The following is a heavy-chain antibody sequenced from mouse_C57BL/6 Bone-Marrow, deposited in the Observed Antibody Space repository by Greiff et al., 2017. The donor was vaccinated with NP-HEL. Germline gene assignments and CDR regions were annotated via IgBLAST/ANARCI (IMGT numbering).Heavy chain of an antibody. V-gene: IGHV5-17*01. J-gene: IGHJ3*01. D-gene: IGHD2-3*01. CDR2: ISSGSSTI. Sequence: EVQLVESGGGLVKPGGSLKLSCAASGFTFSDYGMHWVRQAPEKGLEWVAYISSGSSTIYYADTVKGRFTISRDNAKNTLCLQMTSLRSEDTAMYYCAKAFNGYYLAWFAYWGQGTLVTVSA. CDR1: GFTFSDYG. CDR3: AKAFNGYYLAWFAY.